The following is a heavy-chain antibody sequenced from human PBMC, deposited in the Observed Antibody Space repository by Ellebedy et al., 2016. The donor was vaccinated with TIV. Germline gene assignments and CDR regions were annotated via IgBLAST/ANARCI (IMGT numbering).Heavy chain of an antibody. J-gene: IGHJ4*02. D-gene: IGHD3-10*01. Sequence: PGGSLRPSCAASGFTFNKYWMSWVRQAPGKGPEWVANIKKDGSEEKYVDSVKGRFTTSRDNAKNPLYLQMSSMEDENTALYYCVRDYPWFGESPGLHWGQGTVVTVSS. V-gene: IGHV3-7*03. CDR1: GFTFNKYW. CDR3: VRDYPWFGESPGLH. CDR2: IKKDGSEE.